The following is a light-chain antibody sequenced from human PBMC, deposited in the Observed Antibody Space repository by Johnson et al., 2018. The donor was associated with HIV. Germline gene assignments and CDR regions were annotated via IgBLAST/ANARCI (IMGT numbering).Light chain of an antibody. CDR3: GTWDSSLGVGGV. J-gene: IGLJ1*01. CDR1: SSNIGNNY. V-gene: IGLV1-51*02. Sequence: QSVLTQPPSVSAAPGQKVTISCSGSSSNIGNNYVSWYQQLPGTAPKLLIYENNKRPSGIPDRFSGSKSGTSATLGITGLQTGDEADYYCGTWDSSLGVGGVCGTGTKVTVL. CDR2: ENN.